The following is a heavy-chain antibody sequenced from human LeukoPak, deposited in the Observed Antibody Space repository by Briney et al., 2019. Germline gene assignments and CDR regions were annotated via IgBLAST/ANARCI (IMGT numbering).Heavy chain of an antibody. J-gene: IGHJ4*02. Sequence: SETLSLTCTVSGASVCSVFYYCRWVRQPPGRGLGWIGYIYYGGCTNYNPSLKSRVTILVDTSKNQFSLRLSSVTAADTGVYYCARNYYDSTGYLPGLFDYWGQGTLVTVSS. CDR1: GASVCSVFYY. D-gene: IGHD3-22*01. CDR3: ARNYYDSTGYLPGLFDY. V-gene: IGHV4-61*01. CDR2: IYYGGCT.